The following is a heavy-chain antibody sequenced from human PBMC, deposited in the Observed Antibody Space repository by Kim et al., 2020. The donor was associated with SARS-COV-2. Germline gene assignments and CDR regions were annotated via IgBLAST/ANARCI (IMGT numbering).Heavy chain of an antibody. J-gene: IGHJ6*03. CDR2: IKQDGSEK. CDR1: GFTFSSYW. V-gene: IGHV3-7*01. D-gene: IGHD6-19*01. CDR3: ARSIGESSYSCGWYYYYYYMDV. Sequence: GGSLRLSCAASGFTFSSYWMSWVRQAPGKGLEWVANIKQDGSEKYYVDSVKGRFTISRDNAKNSLYLQMNSLRAEDTAVYYCARSIGESSYSCGWYYYYYYMDVWGKGTTVTVPS.